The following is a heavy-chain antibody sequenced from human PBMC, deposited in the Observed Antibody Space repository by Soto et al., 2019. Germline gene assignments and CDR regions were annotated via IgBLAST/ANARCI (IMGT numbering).Heavy chain of an antibody. CDR2: ISGSGGST. CDR3: AKEVRVRGY. Sequence: GSLRLAGSASGFTFSSYAMSGVRQAPGKGLEWVSAISGSGGSTYYADSVKGRFTISRDNYKNTLYLQMNSLRAEDKAVYYCAKEVRVRGYWGQGTLVTVYS. V-gene: IGHV3-23*01. D-gene: IGHD3-10*01. J-gene: IGHJ4*02. CDR1: GFTFSSYA.